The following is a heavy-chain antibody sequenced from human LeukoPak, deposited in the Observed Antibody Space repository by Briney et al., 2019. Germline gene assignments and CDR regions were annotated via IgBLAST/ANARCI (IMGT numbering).Heavy chain of an antibody. D-gene: IGHD3-10*01. J-gene: IGHJ4*02. Sequence: ASVKVSCKASGGTFISYAISWVRQAPGQGLAWMGVIIPIFGTANYVQKFQGRVTITADESTSTAYMELSSLRSEDTAVYYCARELSYYYGSGSYYYFDYWGQGTLVTVSS. CDR1: GGTFISYA. CDR2: IIPIFGTA. CDR3: ARELSYYYGSGSYYYFDY. V-gene: IGHV1-69*01.